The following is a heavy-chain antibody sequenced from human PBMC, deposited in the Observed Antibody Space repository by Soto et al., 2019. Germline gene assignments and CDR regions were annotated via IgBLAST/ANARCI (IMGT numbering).Heavy chain of an antibody. Sequence: PGGSLRLSCAASGFTFDDYAMHWVRQAPGKGLEWVSGISWNSGSIGYADSVKGRFTISRDNAKNSLYLQMNSLRAEDTALYYCAKDMGYGGNLGYWGQGTLVTVSS. J-gene: IGHJ4*02. CDR3: AKDMGYGGNLGY. CDR2: ISWNSGSI. D-gene: IGHD4-17*01. CDR1: GFTFDDYA. V-gene: IGHV3-9*01.